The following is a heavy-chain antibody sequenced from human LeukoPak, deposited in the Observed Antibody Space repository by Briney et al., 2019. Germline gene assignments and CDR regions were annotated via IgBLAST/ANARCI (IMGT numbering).Heavy chain of an antibody. CDR1: GFTFDDYG. CDR2: INWNGGST. J-gene: IGHJ6*03. CDR3: AKTTDNYYYYYMDV. D-gene: IGHD4-17*01. Sequence: PGGSLRLSCAASGFTFDDYGMSWVRQAPGKGLEWVSGINWNGGSTGYADSVKGRFTISRDNAKNSLYLQMNSLRAEDTALYYCAKTTDNYYYYYMDVWGKGTTVTVSS. V-gene: IGHV3-20*04.